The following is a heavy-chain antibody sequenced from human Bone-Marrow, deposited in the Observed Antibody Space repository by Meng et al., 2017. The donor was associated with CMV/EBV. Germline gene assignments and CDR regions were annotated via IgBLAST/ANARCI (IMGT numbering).Heavy chain of an antibody. CDR2: INWNGGNT. CDR3: ATGHGDGYNARFDY. D-gene: IGHD5-24*01. Sequence: GESLKISCAVSGFTFDDSGMSWVRQAPGKGLEWVAGINWNGGNTGYADAVKGRFTISRDNAKNSLYLQMNSLRAEDTAFYYCATGHGDGYNARFDYWGQGALVTVSS. CDR1: GFTFDDSG. J-gene: IGHJ4*02. V-gene: IGHV3-20*04.